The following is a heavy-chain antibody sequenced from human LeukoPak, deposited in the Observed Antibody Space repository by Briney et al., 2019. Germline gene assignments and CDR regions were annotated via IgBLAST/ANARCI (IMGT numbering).Heavy chain of an antibody. J-gene: IGHJ5*02. Sequence: GASVKVSCKASGGTFSSYAISWVRQAPGQGLEWMGGIIPVFGTANYAQKFQGRVTITADESTSTAYKELSSLRSEDTAVYYCAREDYYGSGSYWPWGQGTLVTVSS. CDR1: GGTFSSYA. CDR3: AREDYYGSGSYWP. D-gene: IGHD3-10*01. CDR2: IIPVFGTA. V-gene: IGHV1-69*13.